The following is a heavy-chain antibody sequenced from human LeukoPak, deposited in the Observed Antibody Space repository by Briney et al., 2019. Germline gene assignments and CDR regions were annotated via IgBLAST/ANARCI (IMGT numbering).Heavy chain of an antibody. CDR3: ARDTGYSYGRDAFDI. Sequence: GGSLRLSCAASGFTVSSNYMSWVRQAPGKGLEWVSVIYSGGSTYYADSVKGRFTISRDNAKNSLYLQMNSLRAEDTALYYCARDTGYSYGRDAFDIWGQGTMVTVSS. J-gene: IGHJ3*02. D-gene: IGHD5-18*01. CDR2: IYSGGST. CDR1: GFTVSSNY. V-gene: IGHV3-66*01.